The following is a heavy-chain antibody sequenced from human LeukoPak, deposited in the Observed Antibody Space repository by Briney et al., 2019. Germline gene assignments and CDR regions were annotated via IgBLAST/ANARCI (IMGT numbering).Heavy chain of an antibody. CDR2: ISGGGGST. Sequence: GGSLRLSCAASGFTFTSYSMNWVRQAPGKGLEWVSTISGGGGSTYYADSVKGRFTISRDNSKNTLYLQVNSLRAENTAVYYCAKGGKWDVTPFDYWGQGTLVTVSS. CDR1: GFTFTSYS. V-gene: IGHV3-23*01. D-gene: IGHD1-26*01. J-gene: IGHJ4*02. CDR3: AKGGKWDVTPFDY.